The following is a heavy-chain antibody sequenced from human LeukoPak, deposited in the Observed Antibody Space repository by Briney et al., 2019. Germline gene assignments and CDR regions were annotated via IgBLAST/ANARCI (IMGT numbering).Heavy chain of an antibody. J-gene: IGHJ3*02. CDR1: GGSISPYY. Sequence: PSETLSLTCTVSGGSISPYYWSWIRQTPGKGLEWIGYIYYSGNANYNPSLRSRVTISVDTSKNQFSLKPTSMTAADTAVYYCVRGRDHPDIWGQGTMVTVSS. CDR2: IYYSGNA. CDR3: VRGRDHPDI. V-gene: IGHV4-59*01.